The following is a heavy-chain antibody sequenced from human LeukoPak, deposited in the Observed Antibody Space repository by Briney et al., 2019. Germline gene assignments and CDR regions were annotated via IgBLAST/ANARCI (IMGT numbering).Heavy chain of an antibody. J-gene: IGHJ4*02. CDR3: AAWAYSSGWYYFDY. V-gene: IGHV3-15*07. CDR1: GFTFSNAW. D-gene: IGHD6-19*01. CDR2: IKSKTDGGTT. Sequence: GGSLRLSCAASGFTFSNAWMNWVHQATGKGLEWVGRIKSKTDGGTTDYAAPVKGRFTISRDDSKNTLYLQMNSLKTEDTAVYYCAAWAYSSGWYYFDYWGQGTLVTVSS.